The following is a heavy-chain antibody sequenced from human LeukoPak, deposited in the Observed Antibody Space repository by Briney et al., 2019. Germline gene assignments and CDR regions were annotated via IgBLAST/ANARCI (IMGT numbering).Heavy chain of an antibody. Sequence: PSETLSLTCTVSGGSISSSSYYWGWIRQPPGKGLEWIGSIYYRGSTYYNPSLKSRVTISVDTPKNQFSLKLSSVTAADTAVYYCARGLWSGYYTDYWGQGTLVTVSS. D-gene: IGHD3-3*01. CDR2: IYYRGST. V-gene: IGHV4-39*01. CDR1: GGSISSSSYY. J-gene: IGHJ4*02. CDR3: ARGLWSGYYTDY.